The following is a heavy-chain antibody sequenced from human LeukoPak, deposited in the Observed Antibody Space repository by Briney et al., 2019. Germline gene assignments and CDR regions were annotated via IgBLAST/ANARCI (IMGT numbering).Heavy chain of an antibody. CDR1: GYTFTSYG. V-gene: IGHV1-18*01. J-gene: IGHJ3*02. Sequence: ASVKVSCKASGYTFTSYGISWVRQAPGQGLEWMGWISAYNGNTNYAQKLQGRVIMTTDTSTSTAYMELTSLRSDDTAVYYCARTRGYCNGGSCPIWEAFDIWGQGTMATVSS. CDR2: ISAYNGNT. CDR3: ARTRGYCNGGSCPIWEAFDI. D-gene: IGHD2-15*01.